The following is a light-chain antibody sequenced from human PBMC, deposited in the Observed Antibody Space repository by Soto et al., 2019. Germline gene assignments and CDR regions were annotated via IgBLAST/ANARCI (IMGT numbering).Light chain of an antibody. V-gene: IGKV3-20*01. CDR2: ATS. CDR1: QSVSSSY. Sequence: EVVLTQSPVTLSLSPGERATLSCRASQSVSSSYLAWYQQKSGQAPRLLIYATSSRATDIPDRFIGYGSGTDFTLTISGLEPEDFAVYYCQQYGSSLSTFGQGTKVDIK. CDR3: QQYGSSLST. J-gene: IGKJ1*01.